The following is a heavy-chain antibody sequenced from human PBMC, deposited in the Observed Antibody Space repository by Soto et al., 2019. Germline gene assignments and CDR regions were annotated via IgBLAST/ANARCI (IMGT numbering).Heavy chain of an antibody. CDR1: GFTFSTYA. J-gene: IGHJ4*02. CDR3: AKGVPVNLDH. Sequence: EVHLLESGGGLVQPGGSLRLSCAASGFTFSTYAMSWVRQAPGKGLEWVSVISGSGGNTYYADPVKGRFTISRDNSKNTVNLQMNSLRAEDTAIYYCAKGVPVNLDHWGQGTLVTVSS. D-gene: IGHD4-17*01. V-gene: IGHV3-23*01. CDR2: ISGSGGNT.